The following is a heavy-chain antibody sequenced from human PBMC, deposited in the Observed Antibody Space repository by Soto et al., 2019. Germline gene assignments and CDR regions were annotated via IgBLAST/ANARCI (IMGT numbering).Heavy chain of an antibody. Sequence: GASVKIDCKASGYTFTSYAMHGVRQAPGQRLEWMGWINAGNGNTKYSQKFQGRVTITRDTSASTAYMELSSLRSEDTAVYYCAIKTGCSGGSCFANWFDPWGQGTLVTVSS. CDR1: GYTFTSYA. D-gene: IGHD2-15*01. V-gene: IGHV1-3*01. CDR3: AIKTGCSGGSCFANWFDP. J-gene: IGHJ5*02. CDR2: INAGNGNT.